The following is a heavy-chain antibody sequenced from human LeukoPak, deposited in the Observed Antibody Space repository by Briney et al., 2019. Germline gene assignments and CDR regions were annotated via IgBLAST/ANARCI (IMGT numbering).Heavy chain of an antibody. Sequence: GGSLRLSCTASGFSLSGYWMSWVRQAPGKGLEWVGFIRNKAYGERPDYAASVQGRFTITRDDSESIAYLQMNSLKTEDTGVYYCTRVNYYDSSSFYYGYFDYWGQGTLVTVSS. CDR3: TRVNYYDSSSFYYGYFDY. V-gene: IGHV3-49*04. J-gene: IGHJ4*02. CDR2: IRNKAYGERP. CDR1: GFSLSGYW. D-gene: IGHD3-22*01.